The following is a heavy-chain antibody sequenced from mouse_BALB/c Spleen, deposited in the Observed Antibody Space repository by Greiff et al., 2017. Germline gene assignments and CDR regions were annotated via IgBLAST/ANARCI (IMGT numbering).Heavy chain of an antibody. CDR1: GYTFTSYY. CDR2: INPSNGGT. D-gene: IGHD2-4*01. CDR3: TRTRGYYDYDGDRSYAMDY. J-gene: IGHJ4*01. V-gene: IGHV1S81*02. Sequence: VQLQQSGAELVKPGASVKLSCKASGYTFTSYYMYWVKQRPGQGLEWIGEINPSNGGTNFNEKFKSKATLTVDKSSSTAYMQLSSLTSEDSAVYYCTRTRGYYDYDGDRSYAMDYWGQGTSVTVSS.